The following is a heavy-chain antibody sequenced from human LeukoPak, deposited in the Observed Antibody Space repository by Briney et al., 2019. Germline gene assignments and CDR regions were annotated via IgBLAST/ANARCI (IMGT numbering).Heavy chain of an antibody. V-gene: IGHV1-24*01. Sequence: ASVKVSCKVSGYTLTELSMHWVRQAPGKGLEWMGGFDPEDGETIYAQKVQGRVTMTEGTSTDTAYMELSRLRSEDTAVYYCATDRGQWSPEFDPWGQGTLVTVSS. CDR1: GYTLTELS. D-gene: IGHD6-19*01. CDR3: ATDRGQWSPEFDP. J-gene: IGHJ5*02. CDR2: FDPEDGET.